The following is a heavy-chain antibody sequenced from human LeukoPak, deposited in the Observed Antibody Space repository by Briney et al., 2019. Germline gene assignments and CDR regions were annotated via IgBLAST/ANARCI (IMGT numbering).Heavy chain of an antibody. CDR2: ISSSSSTI. CDR3: ARDPSSNTMIVVVQNGYFDY. Sequence: GGSLRLSCAASGFTFSSYSMSWVRQAPGKGLEWVSYISSSSSTIYYADSVKGRFTISRVNAKNSLYLQMNTLRAEDTAVYYCARDPSSNTMIVVVQNGYFDYWGQGTLVTVSS. D-gene: IGHD3-22*01. J-gene: IGHJ4*02. V-gene: IGHV3-48*01. CDR1: GFTFSSYS.